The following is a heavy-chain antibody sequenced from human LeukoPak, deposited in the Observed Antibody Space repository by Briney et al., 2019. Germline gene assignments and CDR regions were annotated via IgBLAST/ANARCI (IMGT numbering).Heavy chain of an antibody. D-gene: IGHD3-22*01. Sequence: GGSLRLSCAASGFTFSSYSMNWVRQAPGKGLEWVSYISSSSSYIYYADSVKGRFTISRDNAKNSLYLQMNSLRAEDTAVYYCARGLYYYDSSGYQLPRFDYWGQGTLVTVSS. CDR1: GFTFSSYS. V-gene: IGHV3-21*05. CDR2: ISSSSSYI. J-gene: IGHJ4*02. CDR3: ARGLYYYDSSGYQLPRFDY.